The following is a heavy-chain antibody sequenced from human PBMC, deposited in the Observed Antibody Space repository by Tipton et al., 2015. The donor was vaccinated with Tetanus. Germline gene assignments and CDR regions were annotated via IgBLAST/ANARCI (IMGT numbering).Heavy chain of an antibody. CDR3: AKSDRVTRTSWYFHD. CDR1: GGPVSSSNW. D-gene: IGHD2-2*01. V-gene: IGHV4-4*02. J-gene: IGHJ4*02. CDR2: IYYSGTT. Sequence: SLRLSCDVSGGPVSSSNWWSWVRQAPGKGLEWIGEIYYSGTTNYNPSLKSRVTISTDKSKNQFSLRLNSVTAVDTAVYYCAKSDRVTRTSWYFHDWGQGTLVTVSS.